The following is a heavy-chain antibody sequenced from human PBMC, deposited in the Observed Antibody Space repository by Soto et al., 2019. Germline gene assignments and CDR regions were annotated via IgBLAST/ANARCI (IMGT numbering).Heavy chain of an antibody. CDR3: AREVGYDFWSGRGYFDY. D-gene: IGHD3-3*01. CDR1: GGSVSSGSYY. V-gene: IGHV4-61*01. J-gene: IGHJ4*02. CDR2: IYYSGST. Sequence: QVQLQESGPGLVKPSETLSLTCTVSGGSVSSGSYYWSWIRQPPGKGLEWIGYIYYSGSTNYNPSLKSRVTISVDTSKNQFSLKLSSVTAADTAVYYCAREVGYDFWSGRGYFDYWGQGTLVTVSS.